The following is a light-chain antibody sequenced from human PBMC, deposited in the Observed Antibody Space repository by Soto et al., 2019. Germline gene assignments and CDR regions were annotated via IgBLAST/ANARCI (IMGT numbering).Light chain of an antibody. V-gene: IGLV2-14*01. CDR1: SSDVGGYNY. CDR3: SSYTSSSSYV. J-gene: IGLJ1*01. CDR2: DVS. Sequence: QSALTQPASVSGSPGQSITISCTGTSSDVGGYNYVSWYQQHPGTAPKLMIYDVSNRPSGVSNRFSGAKSGNTASLTISGLQAADEADYYCSSYTSSSSYVFGTGTKLTVL.